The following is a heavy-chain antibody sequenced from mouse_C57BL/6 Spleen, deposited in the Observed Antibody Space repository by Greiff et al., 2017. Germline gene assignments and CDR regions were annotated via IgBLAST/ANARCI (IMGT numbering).Heavy chain of an antibody. CDR2: IYPGSGST. CDR3: ARFFYDYDGGDY. V-gene: IGHV1-55*01. Sequence: QVQLQQPGAELVKPGASVKMSCKASGYTFTSYWITWVKKRPGQGLEWIGDIYPGSGSTNYNEKFKSKATLTVDKSSSTAYMQLSSLTSEDSAVYYCARFFYDYDGGDYWGQGTSVTVSS. J-gene: IGHJ4*01. D-gene: IGHD2-4*01. CDR1: GYTFTSYW.